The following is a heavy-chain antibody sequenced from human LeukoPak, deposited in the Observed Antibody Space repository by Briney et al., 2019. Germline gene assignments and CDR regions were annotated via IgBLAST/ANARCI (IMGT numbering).Heavy chain of an antibody. D-gene: IGHD3-10*01. V-gene: IGHV4-34*01. CDR2: INHSGST. Sequence: SETLSLTCAVYGGSFSGYYWSWIRQPPGKGLEWIGEINHSGSTNYNPSLKSRVTISVDTSKNQFSLKLSSVTAADTAVYYCARSSDDAFDIWGQGTMVTVSS. CDR1: GGSFSGYY. CDR3: ARSSDDAFDI. J-gene: IGHJ3*02.